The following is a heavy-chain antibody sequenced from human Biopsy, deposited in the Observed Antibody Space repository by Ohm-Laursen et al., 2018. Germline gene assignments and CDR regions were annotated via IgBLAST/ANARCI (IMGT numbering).Heavy chain of an antibody. D-gene: IGHD3-10*01. V-gene: IGHV3-9*01. Sequence: RSLRLSCSASRFTFEDYAMHWVRLNPGKGLEWVSGIDWNRGSIAYGDSVKGRFTISRDNGKNFLYLQMSSLRVEDTALYFCAKDKGAHINYGDLYYFDSWGPGTMVTVSA. J-gene: IGHJ4*02. CDR2: IDWNRGSI. CDR3: AKDKGAHINYGDLYYFDS. CDR1: RFTFEDYA.